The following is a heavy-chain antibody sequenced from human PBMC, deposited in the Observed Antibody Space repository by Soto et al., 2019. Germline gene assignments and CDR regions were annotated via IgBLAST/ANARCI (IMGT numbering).Heavy chain of an antibody. Sequence: PGGSLRLSCAASGFTFSSYGMHWVRQAPGKGLEWVAVISYDGSNKYYADSVKGRFTISRDNSKNTLYLQMNSLRAEDTAVYYCASGDGYNLRFVYRFDYWGQGTMVTVYS. CDR1: GFTFSSYG. V-gene: IGHV3-30*03. D-gene: IGHD5-12*01. CDR3: ASGDGYNLRFVYRFDY. J-gene: IGHJ4*02. CDR2: ISYDGSNK.